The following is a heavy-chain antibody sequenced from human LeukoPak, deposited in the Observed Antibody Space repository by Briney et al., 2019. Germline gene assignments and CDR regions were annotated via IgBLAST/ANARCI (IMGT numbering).Heavy chain of an antibody. V-gene: IGHV4-38-2*02. J-gene: IGHJ5*02. D-gene: IGHD2-15*01. CDR3: ARDGRWDIVVVVAADSNNWFDP. CDR1: GYSISSGYY. Sequence: SETLSLTCAVSGYSISSGYYWGWIRQPPGKGLEWIGSIYHSGSTYYNPSLKSRVTISVDTSKNQFSLKLSSVTAADTAVYYCARDGRWDIVVVVAADSNNWFDPWGQGTLVTVSS. CDR2: IYHSGST.